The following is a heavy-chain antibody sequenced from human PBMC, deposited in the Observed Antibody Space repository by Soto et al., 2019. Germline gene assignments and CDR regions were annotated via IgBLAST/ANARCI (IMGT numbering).Heavy chain of an antibody. Sequence: VGSLRLSCASSGFTFSGSAMHLVRQASGKGLEWVGRIRSKANSYATAYAASVKGRFTISRDDSKNTAYLQMNSLKTEDTAVYYCTRPTHGDYSNYLGLYYYYMDVWGKGTTVTVSS. CDR1: GFTFSGSA. D-gene: IGHD4-4*01. J-gene: IGHJ6*03. V-gene: IGHV3-73*01. CDR2: IRSKANSYAT. CDR3: TRPTHGDYSNYLGLYYYYMDV.